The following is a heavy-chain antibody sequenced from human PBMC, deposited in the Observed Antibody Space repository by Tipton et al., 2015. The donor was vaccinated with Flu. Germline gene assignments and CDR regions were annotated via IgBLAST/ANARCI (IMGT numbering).Heavy chain of an antibody. J-gene: IGHJ6*02. V-gene: IGHV1-69*01. CDR2: IIPIFGAT. CDR3: ASARPGSNYYYYFGMDV. CDR1: GGIFRTYT. Sequence: QLVQSGAEVKKPGSSVRVSCKASGGIFRTYTISWVRQAPGQGLEWMGGIIPIFGATTYAQKFQGRVTITADESTTTAYMELSSLRSEDTAMHFCASARPGSNYYYYFGMDVWGQGTTVTVSS. D-gene: IGHD6-6*01.